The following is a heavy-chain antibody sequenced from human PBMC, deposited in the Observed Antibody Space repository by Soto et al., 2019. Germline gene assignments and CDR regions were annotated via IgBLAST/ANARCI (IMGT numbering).Heavy chain of an antibody. CDR3: ARVSYFRGFDWLFAFDS. V-gene: IGHV4-59*11. J-gene: IGHJ4*02. CDR1: GDSLRNHY. D-gene: IGHD3-9*01. Sequence: SETLSLTCSVSGDSLRNHYWSWIRQPPGSRLEWLGHIFYSGDTSSYNPSLKSRVSMSVDTPKNQFSLKLRSVSADDTAVYFCARVSYFRGFDWLFAFDSWGQGALVTVS. CDR2: IFYSGDT.